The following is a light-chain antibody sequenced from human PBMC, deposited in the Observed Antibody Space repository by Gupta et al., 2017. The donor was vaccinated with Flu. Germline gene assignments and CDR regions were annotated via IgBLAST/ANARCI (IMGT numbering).Light chain of an antibody. CDR3: STRYNSTIRWV. CDR2: QNN. CDR1: STNIGTNY. Sequence: VTIACTGVSTNIGTNYVYWYQQHPGATPPLLLCQNNRRRSEVPDRFSDAKYAASAALANSGLLDADEAAYYCSTRYNSTIRWVFGGGTKLTVL. J-gene: IGLJ3*02. V-gene: IGLV1-47*01.